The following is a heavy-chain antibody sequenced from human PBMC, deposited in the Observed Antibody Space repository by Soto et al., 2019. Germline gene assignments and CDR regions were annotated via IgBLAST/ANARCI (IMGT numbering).Heavy chain of an antibody. CDR1: GHSVSSDITF. Sequence: SQTLSLTCAISGHSVSSDITFWNWIRQSPSRGLEWLGRTYYRSKWCHDYAASVKSRITNNPDTSKNQFSLELNSMTPEDTAVYYCARGNALDVWGQGTVVTVSS. D-gene: IGHD3-10*01. CDR3: ARGNALDV. V-gene: IGHV6-1*01. J-gene: IGHJ3*01. CDR2: TYYRSKWCH.